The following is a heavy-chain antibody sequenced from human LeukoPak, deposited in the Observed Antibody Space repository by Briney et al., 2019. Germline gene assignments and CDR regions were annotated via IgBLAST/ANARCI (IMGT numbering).Heavy chain of an antibody. CDR2: IYYTGST. CDR1: GDSISSDY. J-gene: IGHJ5*02. Sequence: TSETLSLTCAVSGDSISSDYWSWIRQPPGKGLEWIGYIYYTGSTNYSPSLKSRVTISVDTSKNQFSLKVSSVTAADTAVYYCARLATPSTMAARGRSWFEPWGQGTLVTVSS. CDR3: ARLATPSTMAARGRSWFEP. D-gene: IGHD6-6*01. V-gene: IGHV4-59*01.